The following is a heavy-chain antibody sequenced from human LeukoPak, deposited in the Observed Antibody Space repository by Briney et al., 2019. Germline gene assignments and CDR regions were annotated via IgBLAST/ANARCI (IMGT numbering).Heavy chain of an antibody. CDR2: INPNSGGT. CDR3: ARDNLGDRIAVAGTSYFDY. Sequence: RASVKVSCKASGYTFTGYYMHWVRQAPGQGLEWMGRINPNSGGTNYAQKFQGRVTMTRDTSISTAYMELSRLRSDDTAVYYCARDNLGDRIAVAGTSYFDYWGQGTLVTVSS. J-gene: IGHJ4*02. CDR1: GYTFTGYY. D-gene: IGHD6-19*01. V-gene: IGHV1-2*06.